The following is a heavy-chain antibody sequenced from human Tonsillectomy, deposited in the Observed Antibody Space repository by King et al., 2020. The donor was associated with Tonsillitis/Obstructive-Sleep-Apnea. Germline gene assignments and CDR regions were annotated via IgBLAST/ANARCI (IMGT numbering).Heavy chain of an antibody. D-gene: IGHD2-2*01. CDR1: VGSISSLNW. V-gene: IGHV4-4*02. J-gene: IGHJ4*02. Sequence: VQLQESGPGLVKPSGTLSLSCAVSVGSISSLNWWSWVRQPPGKGLEWIGEIYHSGSTNYNPSLHSRVTISVDKSTNQFSLNLTSVTAADTAIYYCARDVGFCSSSNCFTYWGRGVLVTVSS. CDR3: ARDVGFCSSSNCFTY. CDR2: IYHSGST.